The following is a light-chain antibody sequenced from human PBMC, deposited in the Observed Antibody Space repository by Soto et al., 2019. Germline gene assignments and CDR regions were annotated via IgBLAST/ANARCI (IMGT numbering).Light chain of an antibody. V-gene: IGKV3-20*01. CDR3: QQYSSSPPLFT. CDR2: GTS. J-gene: IGKJ3*01. CDR1: QSVSSSY. Sequence: EIVLTQSPGTLSLSPGERATLSCRASQSVSSSYLAWYQQKPGQAPRLLIYGTSSRATGIPARFSGSGSGTDFTLTISRLGPEDFAVYYCQQYSSSPPLFTFGPGTKVDIK.